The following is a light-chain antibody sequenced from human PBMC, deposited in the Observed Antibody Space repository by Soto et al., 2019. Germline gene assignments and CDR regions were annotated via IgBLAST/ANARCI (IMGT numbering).Light chain of an antibody. CDR2: LEGSGSY. V-gene: IGLV4-60*02. CDR1: SGHSSYI. CDR3: ETWDSNTRV. Sequence: QLVLTQSSPASASLGSSVKLTCTLSSGHSSYIIAWHQQQPGKAPRYLMKLEGSGSYNTGSGVPDRFSGYSSGADRYLTISNLQFEDEADYYCETWDSNTRVFGGGTKLTVL. J-gene: IGLJ3*02.